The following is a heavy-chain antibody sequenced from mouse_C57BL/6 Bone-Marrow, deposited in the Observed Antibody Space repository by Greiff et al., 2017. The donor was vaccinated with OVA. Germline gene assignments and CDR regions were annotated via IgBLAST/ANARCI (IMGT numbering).Heavy chain of an antibody. V-gene: IGHV14-4*01. CDR2: IDPENGDT. Sequence: VQLKQSGAELVRPGASVKLSCTASGFNIKDDYMHWVKQRPEQGLEWIGWIDPENGDTEYASQFQGKGTITADTSSNTASLQLSSLTSEDTAFYYCTDHYYGSYYYAMDYWGQGTSVTVSS. D-gene: IGHD1-1*01. J-gene: IGHJ4*01. CDR1: GFNIKDDY. CDR3: TDHYYGSYYYAMDY.